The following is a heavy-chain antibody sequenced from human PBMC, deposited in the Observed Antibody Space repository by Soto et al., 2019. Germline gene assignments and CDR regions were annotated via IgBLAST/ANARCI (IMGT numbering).Heavy chain of an antibody. CDR3: ARLKGMTTDFNYYYGMDV. CDR2: IYYSGST. CDR1: GGSISSSSYY. V-gene: IGHV4-39*01. Sequence: SETLSLTCTVSGGSISSSSYYWGWIRQPPGKGLEWIGSIYYSGSTYYNPSLKSRVTISVDTSKNQFSLKLSSVTAADTAVYYCARLKGMTTDFNYYYGMDVWGQGTTVTSP. J-gene: IGHJ6*02. D-gene: IGHD4-4*01.